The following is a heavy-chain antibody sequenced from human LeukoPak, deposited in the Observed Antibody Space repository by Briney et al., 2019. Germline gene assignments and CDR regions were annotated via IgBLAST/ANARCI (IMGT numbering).Heavy chain of an antibody. CDR1: GFTFSSYS. D-gene: IGHD2-2*01. CDR2: ISSSSSYI. Sequence: GGSLRLSCAASGFTFSSYSMNWVRQAPGKGLEWVSSISSSSSYIYYADSVKGRFTISRDNAKNSLYLQMNSLRAEDTAVYYCGREGGVPAVRYYYYYGMDVWGKGTTVTVSS. CDR3: GREGGVPAVRYYYYYGMDV. J-gene: IGHJ6*04. V-gene: IGHV3-21*01.